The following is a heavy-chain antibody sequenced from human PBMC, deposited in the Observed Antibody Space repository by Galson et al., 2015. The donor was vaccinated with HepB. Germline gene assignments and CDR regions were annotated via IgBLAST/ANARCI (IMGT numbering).Heavy chain of an antibody. V-gene: IGHV5-10-1*01. CDR1: GYSFTSYW. Sequence: QSGAEVKKPGESLRISCKGSGYSFTSYWISWVRQMPGKGLEWMGRIDPSDSYTNYSPSFQGHVTISADKSISTAYLQWSSLKASDTAMYYCARLSAHYGSGSYSVQYYYYGMDVWGQGTTVTVSS. CDR2: IDPSDSYT. D-gene: IGHD3-10*01. CDR3: ARLSAHYGSGSYSVQYYYYGMDV. J-gene: IGHJ6*02.